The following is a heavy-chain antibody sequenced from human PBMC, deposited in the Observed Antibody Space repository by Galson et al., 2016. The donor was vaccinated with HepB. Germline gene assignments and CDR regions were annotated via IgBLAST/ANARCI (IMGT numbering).Heavy chain of an antibody. CDR2: INPNSGAT. CDR1: GYTFIAYY. Sequence: SVKVSCKASGYTFIAYYIHWVRQAPGQGLQWLGWINPNSGATTYLEKFQGRVTMTRDTSISTAYVDLSGLRSDDTAVYYCARVPAGRGSEPGSSYDAMDVWGRGTTFTVSS. J-gene: IGHJ6*02. V-gene: IGHV1-2*02. D-gene: IGHD5-12*01. CDR3: ARVPAGRGSEPGSSYDAMDV.